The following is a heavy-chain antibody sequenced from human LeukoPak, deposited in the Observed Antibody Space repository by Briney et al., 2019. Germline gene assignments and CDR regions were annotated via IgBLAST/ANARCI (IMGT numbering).Heavy chain of an antibody. CDR1: GGSISSGPYY. CDR2: INHSGST. Sequence: SETLSLTCTVSGGSISSGPYYWGWIRQPPGKGLEWIGEINHSGSTNYNPSLKSRVTISVDTSKNQFSLKLSSVTAADTAVYYCAREGIAARPVWGQGTMVTVSS. CDR3: AREGIAARPV. D-gene: IGHD6-6*01. J-gene: IGHJ3*01. V-gene: IGHV4-39*07.